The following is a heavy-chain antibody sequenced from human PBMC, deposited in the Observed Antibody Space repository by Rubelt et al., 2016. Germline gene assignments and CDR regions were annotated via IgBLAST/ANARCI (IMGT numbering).Heavy chain of an antibody. CDR1: GFTFSSYA. V-gene: IGHV3-23*04. CDR3: AKNSRRELPVDP. CDR2: ISGSGGYT. Sequence: EVQLVESGGGLVQHGGSLRLYCAASGFTFSSYAMSWVRQAPGKGLEWGSVISGSGGYTYYADSVEGRFTISRDNSKNTLVLQMNILRAEDTALYDCAKNSRRELPVDPWGQGTLVTVSS. J-gene: IGHJ5*02. D-gene: IGHD1-7*01.